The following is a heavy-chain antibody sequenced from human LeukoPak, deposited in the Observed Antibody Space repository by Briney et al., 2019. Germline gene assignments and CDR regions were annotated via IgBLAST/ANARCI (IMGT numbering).Heavy chain of an antibody. Sequence: GASVKVSCKASGYTFTGYYMHWVRQAPGQGLEWMGWINPNSGGTNYAQKFQGRVTMTRDTSISTAYMELSRLRSDDTAVYYCSRQESYDSSGYYSDFDYWGQGTLVTVSS. CDR2: INPNSGGT. J-gene: IGHJ4*02. V-gene: IGHV1-2*02. CDR3: SRQESYDSSGYYSDFDY. D-gene: IGHD3-22*01. CDR1: GYTFTGYY.